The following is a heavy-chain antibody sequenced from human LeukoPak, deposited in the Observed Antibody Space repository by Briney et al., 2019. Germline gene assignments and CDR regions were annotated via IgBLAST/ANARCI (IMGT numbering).Heavy chain of an antibody. V-gene: IGHV3-7*01. CDR3: ARERPPMTTVTGYFDY. Sequence: GGSLRLSCAASGFTFSSYWMSWVRQAPGKGLEWVANIKQDGSEKYYVDSVKGRFTISRDNAKNSLYLQMNSLRAEDTAVYYCARERPPMTTVTGYFDYWGQGTLVTVSS. CDR1: GFTFSSYW. J-gene: IGHJ4*02. D-gene: IGHD4-17*01. CDR2: IKQDGSEK.